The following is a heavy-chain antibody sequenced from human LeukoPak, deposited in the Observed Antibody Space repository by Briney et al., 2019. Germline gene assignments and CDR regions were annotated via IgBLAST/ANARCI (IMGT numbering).Heavy chain of an antibody. CDR3: ASRRYSSSPGSFDY. V-gene: IGHV1-8*01. D-gene: IGHD6-6*01. J-gene: IGHJ4*02. CDR2: MNPNSGNT. CDR1: GYTFTSYD. Sequence: ASVKVSCKASGYTFTSYDINWVRQATGQGLEWMGWMNPNSGNTGYAQKFQGRVTMTRDMSTSTVYMELSSLRSEDTAVYYCASRRYSSSPGSFDYWGQGTLVTVSS.